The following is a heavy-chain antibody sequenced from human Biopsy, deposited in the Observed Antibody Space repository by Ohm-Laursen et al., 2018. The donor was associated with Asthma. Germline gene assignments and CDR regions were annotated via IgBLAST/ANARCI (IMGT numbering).Heavy chain of an antibody. V-gene: IGHV3-7*03. Sequence: GSLRLSCAASGFTFGDYWMSWVRQVPGKGLEWVANIKHDGTEKNHVDSLKGRFTISRDNAKNSLYLQMHSLRAEDTAVYYCARGDSSNWSHYYFDYRGQGTLVTVSS. CDR2: IKHDGTEK. CDR3: ARGDSSNWSHYYFDY. J-gene: IGHJ4*02. CDR1: GFTFGDYW. D-gene: IGHD3-22*01.